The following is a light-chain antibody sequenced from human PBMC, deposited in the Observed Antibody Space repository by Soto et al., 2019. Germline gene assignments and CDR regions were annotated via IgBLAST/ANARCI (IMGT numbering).Light chain of an antibody. Sequence: EIVLTQSPGTLSLSPGERATLSCRASQSINSRYLAWYQQKPDQAPRLLIYGASSRATGIPDRFSGGGAGTDFTLTIRRLEPEDFAVYCCQQFGSSPGLTFGGGTKVDIK. CDR3: QQFGSSPGLT. J-gene: IGKJ4*01. CDR2: GAS. CDR1: QSINSRY. V-gene: IGKV3-20*01.